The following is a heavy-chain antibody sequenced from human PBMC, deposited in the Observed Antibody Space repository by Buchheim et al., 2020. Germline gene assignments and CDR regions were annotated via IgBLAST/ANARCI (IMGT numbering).Heavy chain of an antibody. V-gene: IGHV3-48*03. CDR1: GFTFSTYE. J-gene: IGHJ4*01. D-gene: IGHD2-15*01. CDR3: ARGYCSGNSCLRLFDY. CDR2: ISISSSTT. Sequence: EVQLVESGGGLIQPGGSLRLSCAASGFTFSTYEMHWVRQAPGKGLEWVSYISISSSTTYYSDSVKGRFTISRDNAKNSLYLQINSLRADDTALYYCARGYCSGNSCLRLFDYWGQGTL.